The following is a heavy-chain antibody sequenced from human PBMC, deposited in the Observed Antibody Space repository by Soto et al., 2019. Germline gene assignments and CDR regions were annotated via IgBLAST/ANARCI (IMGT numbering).Heavy chain of an antibody. Sequence: GESLKISCKGSGYSFTSYWIGWVRQMPGKGLEWMGIIYPGDSDTRYSPSFQGQVTISAGKSISTAYLQWSSLKASDTAMYYCARCSGYDSFYYYYYMDVWGKGTTVTVSS. CDR3: ARCSGYDSFYYYYYMDV. CDR2: IYPGDSDT. J-gene: IGHJ6*03. D-gene: IGHD5-12*01. CDR1: GYSFTSYW. V-gene: IGHV5-51*01.